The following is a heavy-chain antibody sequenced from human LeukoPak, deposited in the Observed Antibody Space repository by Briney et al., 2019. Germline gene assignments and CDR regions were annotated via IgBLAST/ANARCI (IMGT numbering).Heavy chain of an antibody. CDR2: IWYDGSRK. V-gene: IGHV3-33*01. Sequence: GGSLRLSCAASVFTFSSYGMHWVRQAPGKGLEWVAVIWYDGSRKLYADSVKGRFTISRDNSKNTLFLQIKGLRAEDKDVYYCRGRDSTSRNNFLGFDTFDIWGKGTMATVPS. CDR1: VFTFSSYG. D-gene: IGHD2/OR15-2a*01. J-gene: IGHJ3*02. CDR3: RGRDSTSRNNFLGFDTFDI.